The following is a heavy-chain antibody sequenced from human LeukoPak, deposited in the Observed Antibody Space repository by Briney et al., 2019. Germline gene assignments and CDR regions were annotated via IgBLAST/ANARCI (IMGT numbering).Heavy chain of an antibody. Sequence: GESLQISSYVSGYTLTTSSIGWVRQTPGKGLEWMGIIYPADSDARYCPSFQGQVTISVDKSISTAYLQWSSLKASDTAIYYCARRRIAVAGNALFDYWGQGTLVTVSS. D-gene: IGHD6-19*01. CDR1: GYTLTTSS. CDR2: IYPADSDA. J-gene: IGHJ4*02. CDR3: ARRRIAVAGNALFDY. V-gene: IGHV5-51*01.